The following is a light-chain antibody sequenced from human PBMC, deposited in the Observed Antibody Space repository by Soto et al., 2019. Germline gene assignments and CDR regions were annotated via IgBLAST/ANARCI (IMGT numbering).Light chain of an antibody. CDR2: DAS. CDR3: QQRSNWPPLWT. CDR1: QSVSSY. V-gene: IGKV3-11*01. Sequence: EIVLTQSPATLSLSPGERATLSCRASQSVSSYLAWYQQKPGQAPRLLIYDASNRATGIPARFSGSGSGTGFTLTISRLEPEDFAVYYCQQRSNWPPLWTFGQGTKVEIK. J-gene: IGKJ1*01.